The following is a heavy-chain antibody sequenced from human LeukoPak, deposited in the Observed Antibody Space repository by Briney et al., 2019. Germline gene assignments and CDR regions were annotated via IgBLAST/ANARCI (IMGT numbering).Heavy chain of an antibody. CDR3: ARGETAMVTFTEEQTDY. CDR1: VYTFTGYY. CDR2: INPNSGGT. J-gene: IGHJ4*02. D-gene: IGHD5-18*01. Sequence: ASVKVSCKASVYTFTGYYMHWVRQPPGQGLEWMGWINPNSGGTNYAQKFQGRVTMTRDTSISTDYMELSRLRSDDTAVYYCARGETAMVTFTEEQTDYWGQGTLVTVSS. V-gene: IGHV1-2*02.